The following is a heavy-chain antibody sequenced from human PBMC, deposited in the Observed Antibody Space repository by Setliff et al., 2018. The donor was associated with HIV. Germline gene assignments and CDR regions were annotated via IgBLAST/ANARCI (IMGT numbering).Heavy chain of an antibody. CDR1: GYTFIDYF. J-gene: IGHJ4*02. CDR3: ARQFSNSFDY. D-gene: IGHD7-27*01. Sequence: EKGAGKDSGYTFIDYFIHWVRAATGQGGEWMGWISPYDLSERISQRFRGRATMTRDTSINAAYLDLSGLTSDDTAVYYCARQFSNSFDYWDQGALVTVSS. V-gene: IGHV1-2*02. CDR2: ISPYDLSE.